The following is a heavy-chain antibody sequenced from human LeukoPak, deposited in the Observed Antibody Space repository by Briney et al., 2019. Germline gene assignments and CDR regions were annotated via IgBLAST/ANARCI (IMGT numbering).Heavy chain of an antibody. J-gene: IGHJ6*02. D-gene: IGHD2-8*01. CDR2: ISYDGSDK. Sequence: GGSLRLSCVASEFTFSSYGVHWVRQAPGKGLEWVAVISYDGSDKHYADSVKGRFTVSRDNSKNTLYLQMNSLRAEDTAVYYCAKSMVYASQNYYGMDVWGQGTTVTVSS. CDR1: EFTFSSYG. CDR3: AKSMVYASQNYYGMDV. V-gene: IGHV3-30*18.